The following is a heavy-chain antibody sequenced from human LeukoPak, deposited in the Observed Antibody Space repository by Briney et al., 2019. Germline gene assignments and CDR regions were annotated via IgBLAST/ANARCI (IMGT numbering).Heavy chain of an antibody. V-gene: IGHV4-34*01. CDR3: ARGDTIAVDY. J-gene: IGHJ4*02. CDR2: INHSGST. Sequence: PSETLSLTRGVYGGSFSDYYWSWIRQPPGKGLEWIGEINHSGSTNYNPSLKSRVTISVDTSKNQFSLKLTSVTAADMAVYYCARGDTIAVDYWGQGTLVTVSS. D-gene: IGHD6-19*01. CDR1: GGSFSDYY.